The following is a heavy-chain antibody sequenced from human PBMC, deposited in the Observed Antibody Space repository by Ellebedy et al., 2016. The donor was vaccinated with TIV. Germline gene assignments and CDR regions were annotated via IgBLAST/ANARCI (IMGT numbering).Heavy chain of an antibody. CDR1: GGSISSYY. J-gene: IGHJ6*02. CDR3: ARRARSGWTDYGMDV. Sequence: MPSETLSLTCTVSGGSISSYYWSWIRQPPGKGLEWIGYIYYSGSTNYNPSLTSRVTISVDTSKNQFSLKLSSVTAADTAVYYCARRARSGWTDYGMDVWGQGTTVTVSS. CDR2: IYYSGST. V-gene: IGHV4-59*08. D-gene: IGHD6-19*01.